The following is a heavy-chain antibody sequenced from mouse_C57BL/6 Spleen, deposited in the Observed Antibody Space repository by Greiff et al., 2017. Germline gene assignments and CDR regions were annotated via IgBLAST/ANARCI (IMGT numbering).Heavy chain of an antibody. CDR3: ARHGYYY. V-gene: IGHV5-17*01. Sequence: EVKLMESGGGLVKPGGSLKLSCAASGFTFSDYGMHWVRQAPEKGLEWVAYISSGSSTIYYADTVKGRFTISRDNAKNTLFLQMTSLRSEDTAMYYCARHGYYYWGQGTTLTVSS. J-gene: IGHJ2*01. D-gene: IGHD2-3*01. CDR2: ISSGSSTI. CDR1: GFTFSDYG.